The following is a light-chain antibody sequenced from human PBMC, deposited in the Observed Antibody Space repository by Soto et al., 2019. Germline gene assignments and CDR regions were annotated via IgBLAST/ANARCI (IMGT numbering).Light chain of an antibody. CDR3: QQYSDWRPQ. V-gene: IGKV3-11*01. CDR2: DAS. CDR1: QSVSSY. Sequence: EIVLTQSPGTLSLSPGERATLSCRASQSVSSYLAWYQQKPGQAPRLLIYDASNRATGIPARFSGTGSGTEFTLTISSLQSEDFAVYYCQQYSDWRPQFGQGTKVAIK. J-gene: IGKJ1*01.